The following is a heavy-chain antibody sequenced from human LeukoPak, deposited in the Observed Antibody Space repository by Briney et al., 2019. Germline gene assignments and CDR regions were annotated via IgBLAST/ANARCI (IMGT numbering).Heavy chain of an antibody. CDR1: GYTFTSYS. V-gene: IGHV1-18*01. CDR3: AKDGWRDGSSSFDN. Sequence: ASVKVSCKASGYTFTSYSINWVRQAPGQGLEWMGWISTHNGNTNYAQKLQGRVTMTTDTSTSTAYMELRSLRSDDTAVYYCAKDGWRDGSSSFDNWGQGTLVTVSS. CDR2: ISTHNGNT. D-gene: IGHD6-6*01. J-gene: IGHJ4*02.